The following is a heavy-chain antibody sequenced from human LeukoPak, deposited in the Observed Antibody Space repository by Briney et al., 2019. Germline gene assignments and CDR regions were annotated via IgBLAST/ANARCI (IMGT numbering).Heavy chain of an antibody. J-gene: IGHJ4*02. CDR2: INWNGGST. Sequence: GGSLRLSCAASGFTFDDYGMSWVRHAPGKGLEWVSGINWNGGSTGYADSVKGRFTISRDNAKNSLYLQMNSLRAEDTALYYCARMDIVVVPAAIGDYFDYWGRGTLVTVSS. CDR1: GFTFDDYG. CDR3: ARMDIVVVPAAIGDYFDY. D-gene: IGHD2-2*02. V-gene: IGHV3-20*04.